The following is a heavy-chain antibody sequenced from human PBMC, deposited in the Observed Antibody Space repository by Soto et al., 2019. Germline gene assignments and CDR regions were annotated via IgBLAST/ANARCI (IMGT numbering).Heavy chain of an antibody. Sequence: ASVKVSCKASGYTFTSYDINWVRQATGQGLEWMGWMNPNSGNTGYAQKFQGRVTMTRNTSISTAYMELSSLRSEDTAVYYCARGPILRFLEWPPHYYYMDVWGIGTTVTVSS. J-gene: IGHJ6*03. D-gene: IGHD3-3*01. V-gene: IGHV1-8*01. CDR2: MNPNSGNT. CDR1: GYTFTSYD. CDR3: ARGPILRFLEWPPHYYYMDV.